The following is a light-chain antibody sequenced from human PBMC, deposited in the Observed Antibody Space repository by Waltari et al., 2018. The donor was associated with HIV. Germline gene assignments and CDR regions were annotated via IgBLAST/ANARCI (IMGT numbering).Light chain of an antibody. CDR1: NIGSKS. Sequence: SYVLTQPPSVSVAPRQTARITCGGNNIGSKSVHWYQQKPGQAPVLVVDDDSDRPSGIPERFSGSNSGNTATLTITRVEAGDEADFYCQVWDHTSDHPAVFGGGTKLTVL. V-gene: IGLV3-21*02. J-gene: IGLJ2*01. CDR2: DDS. CDR3: QVWDHTSDHPAV.